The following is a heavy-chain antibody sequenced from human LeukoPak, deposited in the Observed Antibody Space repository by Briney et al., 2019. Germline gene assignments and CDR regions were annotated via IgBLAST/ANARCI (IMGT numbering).Heavy chain of an antibody. V-gene: IGHV1-18*01. CDR3: ARYCSSTSCFGAFDI. CDR2: ISAYNGNT. Sequence: ASVKVSCKASGYTFTRYGISWVRQAPGQGLEWMGWISAYNGNTNYAQKLQGRVTMTTDTSTSTAYMELRSLRSDDTAVYYCARYCSSTSCFGAFDIWGQGTMVTVSS. J-gene: IGHJ3*02. CDR1: GYTFTRYG. D-gene: IGHD2-2*01.